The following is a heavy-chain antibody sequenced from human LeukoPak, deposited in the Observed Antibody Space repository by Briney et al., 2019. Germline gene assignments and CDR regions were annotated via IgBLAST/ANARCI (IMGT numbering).Heavy chain of an antibody. V-gene: IGHV3-53*01. CDR1: GIAVTGNY. D-gene: IGHD1-26*01. Sequence: PGGSLRLSCAASGIAVTGNYMSWVRQPPGKGLEWVSFISINTDTFYADSVRGRFTISRDSSENTLFLQMNSPRDEDSAVYYCAIAQSWDELFDSWGQGTLVTVSS. CDR3: AIAQSWDELFDS. J-gene: IGHJ4*02. CDR2: ISINTDT.